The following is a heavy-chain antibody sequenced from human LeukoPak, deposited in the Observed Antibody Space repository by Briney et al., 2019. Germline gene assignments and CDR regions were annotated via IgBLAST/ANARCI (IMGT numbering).Heavy chain of an antibody. CDR1: GGSISSGDYY. D-gene: IGHD2-21*02. V-gene: IGHV4-30-4*01. CDR3: ARTCGGDCSNFDY. J-gene: IGHJ4*02. CDR2: IYYSGST. Sequence: SETLSLTCTVSGGSISSGDYYWSWIRQPPGKGLEWIGYIYYSGSTYYNPSLKSRVTISVDTSKNQFSLELSSVTAADTAVYYCARTCGGDCSNFDYWGQGTLVTVSS.